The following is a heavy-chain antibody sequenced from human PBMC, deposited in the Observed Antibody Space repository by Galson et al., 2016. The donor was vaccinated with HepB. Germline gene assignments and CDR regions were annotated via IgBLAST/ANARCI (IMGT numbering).Heavy chain of an antibody. V-gene: IGHV4-30-2*01. CDR2: IDLSGRT. CDR1: GGYISSGGFS. CDR3: ARGGIRAMV. J-gene: IGHJ4*01. D-gene: IGHD2-8*01. Sequence: TLSLTCAVSGGYISSGGFSWNWIRQPPGRGLEWIGYIDLSGRTSYNPSLKSRLTISLDLSENQFALNVTSVTAADTAVYYCARGGIRAMVWGHGTPVTVTS.